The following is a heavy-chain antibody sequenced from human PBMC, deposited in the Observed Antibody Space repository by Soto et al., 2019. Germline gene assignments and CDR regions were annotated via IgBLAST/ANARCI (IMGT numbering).Heavy chain of an antibody. CDR2: ISSSSGHI. CDR1: GFTFSTYS. J-gene: IGHJ4*02. CDR3: ARAGVAAGDQ. D-gene: IGHD6-13*01. V-gene: IGHV3-21*01. Sequence: GGSLKLSCVTSGFTFSTYSMKWVRQAPGRGLEWVSSISSSSGHIYFADSVKGRFTISRDNAKNSMYLQMDSLRAEDTAVYYCARAGVAAGDQWGQGPLDTVS.